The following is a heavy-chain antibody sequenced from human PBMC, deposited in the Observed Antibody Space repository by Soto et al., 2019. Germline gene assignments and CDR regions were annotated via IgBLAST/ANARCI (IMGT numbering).Heavy chain of an antibody. CDR2: IYSVGTT. CDR3: ARVLFTIARGVMYAMDV. J-gene: IGHJ6*02. D-gene: IGHD3-10*01. Sequence: EVQLVETGGGLIQPGGSLRLSCALSGFTVSSSFMSWVRQPPGKGLQWVSVIYSVGTTYYADSVKGRFTVSRDNSENTPYLQMDSLRAEDPAVYFWARVLFTIARGVMYAMDVWGQGTTVTVSS. CDR1: GFTVSSSF. V-gene: IGHV3-53*02.